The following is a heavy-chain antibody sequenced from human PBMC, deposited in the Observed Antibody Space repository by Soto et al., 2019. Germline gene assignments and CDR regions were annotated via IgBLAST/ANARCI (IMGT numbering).Heavy chain of an antibody. CDR1: GFIFENFG. CDR3: AKNQGVELVPLATVDWFDP. D-gene: IGHD1-26*01. CDR2: ISGSGFKK. Sequence: SWWSLRLSCASSGFIFENFGMSWVRQAPGKGLEWISSISGSGFKKYYADSVKGRFTISRDNSKSTVYLELNNLSAEDTAVYHCAKNQGVELVPLATVDWFDPWGQGSVVTVSS. V-gene: IGHV3-23*01. J-gene: IGHJ5*02.